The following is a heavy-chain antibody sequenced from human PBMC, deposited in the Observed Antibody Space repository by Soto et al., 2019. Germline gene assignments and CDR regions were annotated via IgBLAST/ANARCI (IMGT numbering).Heavy chain of an antibody. CDR2: IIPIPGTA. CDR1: GGTFSSYA. V-gene: IGHV1-69*01. D-gene: IGHD2-2*01. CDR3: ARSQGSSTSLEIYYYYYYGMDV. Sequence: QVKLVQSGAEVKKPGSSVKVSCKASGGTFSSYAISWVRQAPGQGLEWRGGIIPIPGTANYAQKFQGRVTITADESTSTAYMELSSLRSEDTAVYYCARSQGSSTSLEIYYYYYYGMDVWGQGTTVTVSS. J-gene: IGHJ6*02.